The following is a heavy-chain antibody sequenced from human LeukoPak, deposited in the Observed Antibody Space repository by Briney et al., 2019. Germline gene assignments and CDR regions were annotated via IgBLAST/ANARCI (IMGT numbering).Heavy chain of an antibody. CDR3: ARGDNWNYYPLDY. J-gene: IGHJ4*02. D-gene: IGHD1-7*01. CDR2: IYYSGST. CDR1: GGSISSSSYY. Sequence: PSETLSLTCTVSGGSISSSSYYWGWIRQPPGKGLEWIGSIYYSGSTYYNPSLKSRVTISVDRSKNQFSLKLTSVTAADTAVSYCARGDNWNYYPLDYWGQGTLATVSS. V-gene: IGHV4-39*07.